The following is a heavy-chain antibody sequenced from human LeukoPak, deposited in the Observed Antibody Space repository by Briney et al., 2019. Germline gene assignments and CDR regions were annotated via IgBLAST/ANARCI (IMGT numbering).Heavy chain of an antibody. J-gene: IGHJ4*02. D-gene: IGHD6-19*01. CDR1: DDSINNYY. Sequence: SETLSLTCNVSDDSINNYYWSWIRQPPGEGLEWMGYINYSGTTKYNPSLKSRVTISLDTSKNQFSLKLSSVTAADTAVHYCARGAGWYDYWGQGTLVTVSS. CDR2: INYSGTT. V-gene: IGHV4-59*01. CDR3: ARGAGWYDY.